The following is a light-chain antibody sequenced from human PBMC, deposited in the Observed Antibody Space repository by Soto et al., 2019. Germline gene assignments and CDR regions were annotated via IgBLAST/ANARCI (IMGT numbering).Light chain of an antibody. CDR3: QQYNSYPYT. Sequence: DIQMTQSPSTLSASVGDRVTITCRASQSISSGLAWYQQKPGKAPKLLIYDASSLESGVPSRFSGSGSGTEFPLTISRLQPDDFASYYCQQYNSYPYTFGQGTKLEIK. CDR2: DAS. CDR1: QSISSG. V-gene: IGKV1-5*01. J-gene: IGKJ2*01.